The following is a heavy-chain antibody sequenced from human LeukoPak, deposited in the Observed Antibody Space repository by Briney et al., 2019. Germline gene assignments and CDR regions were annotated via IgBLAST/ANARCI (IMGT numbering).Heavy chain of an antibody. J-gene: IGHJ6*03. D-gene: IGHD2-2*01. CDR1: GYTFSGYY. V-gene: IGHV1-2*02. Sequence: ASVKVSCKASGYTFSGYYIHWVRQAPGQGLEWMGLIKPDSGDTNYAQNFRGRVTMTRDTSITTAYMELRSLRSDDTAVYYCARGERYCSSTSCYYVDVWGKGTTVTVSS. CDR2: IKPDSGDT. CDR3: ARGERYCSSTSCYYVDV.